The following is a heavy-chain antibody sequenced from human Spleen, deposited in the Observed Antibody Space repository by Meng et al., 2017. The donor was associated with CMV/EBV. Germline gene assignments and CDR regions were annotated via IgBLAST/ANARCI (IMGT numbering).Heavy chain of an antibody. CDR3: ARGYCSSTSCYRQFDP. CDR1: GGSISSYF. Sequence: SETLSLTCTVSGGSISSYFWSWIRQPPGKGLEWIGYIYYTGSTNYNPSLKSRVTISVDTSKNQFSLKLSSVTAADTAVYYCARGYCSSTSCYRQFDPWGQGTLVTVSS. CDR2: IYYTGST. D-gene: IGHD2-2*01. J-gene: IGHJ5*02. V-gene: IGHV4-59*01.